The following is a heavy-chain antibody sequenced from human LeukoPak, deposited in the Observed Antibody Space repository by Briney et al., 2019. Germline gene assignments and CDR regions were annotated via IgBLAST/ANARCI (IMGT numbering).Heavy chain of an antibody. J-gene: IGHJ6*02. CDR2: INHSGST. CDR3: ARERIHYGSGGDLTDARLYYYYGMDV. V-gene: IGHV4-34*01. CDR1: GGSFSGYY. D-gene: IGHD3-10*01. Sequence: SETLSLTCAAYGGSFSGYYWSWIRQPPGKGLEWIGEINHSGSTNYNPSLKSRVTISVDTSKNQFSLKLSSVTAAETAVYYCARERIHYGSGGDLTDARLYYYYGMDVWGQGTTVTVSS.